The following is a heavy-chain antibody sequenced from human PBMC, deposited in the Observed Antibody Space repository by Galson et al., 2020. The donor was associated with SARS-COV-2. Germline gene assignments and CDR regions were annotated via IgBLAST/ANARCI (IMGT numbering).Heavy chain of an antibody. Sequence: GGSLRLSCAASGFTFDDYAMHWVRQAPGKGLEWVSGISWNSRSIGYADSVKGRFTISRDNAKNSLYLQMNSLRAEDTALYYCAKAPDYYGMDVWGQGTTVTVSS. V-gene: IGHV3-9*01. J-gene: IGHJ6*02. CDR2: ISWNSRSI. CDR1: GFTFDDYA. CDR3: AKAPDYYGMDV.